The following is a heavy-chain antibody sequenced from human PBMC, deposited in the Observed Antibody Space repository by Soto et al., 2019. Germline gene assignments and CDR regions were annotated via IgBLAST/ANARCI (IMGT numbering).Heavy chain of an antibody. J-gene: IGHJ3*02. CDR1: GGTFSSYT. CDR3: ARLRSRGWYGNAFDI. V-gene: IGHV1-69*02. D-gene: IGHD6-19*01. Sequence: QVQLVQSGAEVKKPGSSVKVSCKASGGTFSSYTISWVRQAPGQGLEWMGRIIPILGIANYAQKFQGRVTITADKSTSTAYMELSSLRSEDTAVYYFARLRSRGWYGNAFDIWGQGTIVTVAS. CDR2: IIPILGIA.